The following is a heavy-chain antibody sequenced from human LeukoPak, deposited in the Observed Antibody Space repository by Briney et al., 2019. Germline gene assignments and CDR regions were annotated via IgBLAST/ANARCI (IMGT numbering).Heavy chain of an antibody. V-gene: IGHV3-72*01. CDR3: TRDVYDSSGYYYVGGY. D-gene: IGHD3-22*01. CDR2: IRNKAKSYTT. Sequence: GGSLRLSCAASGFTFSDHYMDWVRQAPGKGLEWVGRIRNKAKSYTTEYAASVKGRFTISRDDSKSIAYLQMSSLKTEDTAVYYCTRDVYDSSGYYYVGGYWGQGTLVTVSS. J-gene: IGHJ4*02. CDR1: GFTFSDHY.